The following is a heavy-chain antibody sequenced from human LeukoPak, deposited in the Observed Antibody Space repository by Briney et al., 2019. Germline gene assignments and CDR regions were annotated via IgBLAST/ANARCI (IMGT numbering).Heavy chain of an antibody. J-gene: IGHJ4*02. Sequence: SETLSLTCTVSGGSISSSSYYWGWIRQPPGKGLEWIGSIYYSGSTYYNPSLKSRVTISVDTSKNQFSLKLSSVTAADTAVYYCALRLAPYGSGSYYLPFDYWGQGTLVTVSS. V-gene: IGHV4-39*07. CDR1: GGSISSSSYY. CDR3: ALRLAPYGSGSYYLPFDY. D-gene: IGHD3-10*01. CDR2: IYYSGST.